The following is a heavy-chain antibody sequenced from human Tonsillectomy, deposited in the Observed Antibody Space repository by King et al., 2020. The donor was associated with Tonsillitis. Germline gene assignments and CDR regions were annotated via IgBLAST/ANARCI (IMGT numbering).Heavy chain of an antibody. CDR1: GFTFSSYS. CDR3: ARDLVTGYYPNWFDP. V-gene: IGHV3-21*01. J-gene: IGHJ5*02. Sequence: VQLVESGGGLVKPGGSLRLSCAASGFTFSSYSMNWVRQAPGKGLEWVSSISSSSSYIYYADSVKGRFTISRDNAKNSLYLQMNSLRAEDTAVYYCARDLVTGYYPNWFDPWGQGPLVTVSS. D-gene: IGHD3-9*01. CDR2: ISSSSSYI.